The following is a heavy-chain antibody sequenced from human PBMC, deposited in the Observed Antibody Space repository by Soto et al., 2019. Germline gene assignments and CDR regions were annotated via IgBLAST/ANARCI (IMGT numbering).Heavy chain of an antibody. CDR3: GTTPGGGGY. Sequence: EVQLVESGGGLIQPGGSLRLSCAVSGFTVSNNYMSWVRQAPGKGLEGVSVIYSGGYTAYGDSVKGRFTISRDNSKNTLFLQMKGLGAHATAVFSGGTTPGGGGYWGQGTLVTVSS. D-gene: IGHD3-10*01. CDR1: GFTVSNNY. V-gene: IGHV3-53*01. J-gene: IGHJ4*02. CDR2: IYSGGYT.